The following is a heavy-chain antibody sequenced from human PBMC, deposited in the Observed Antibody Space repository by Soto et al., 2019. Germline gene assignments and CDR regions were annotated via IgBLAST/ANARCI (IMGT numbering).Heavy chain of an antibody. Sequence: QITLKESGPTLVKPTQTLTLTCTFSGFSLNTRGVGVGWIRQPPGQALEWLALIYWNEDKRYSPSLKSRLTITKDTSKNQVVLTMTNMDPVDTATYYCAHRGYGDYPRDNWFDPWGQGTLVTVSS. CDR3: AHRGYGDYPRDNWFDP. V-gene: IGHV2-5*01. J-gene: IGHJ5*02. D-gene: IGHD4-17*01. CDR2: IYWNEDK. CDR1: GFSLNTRGVG.